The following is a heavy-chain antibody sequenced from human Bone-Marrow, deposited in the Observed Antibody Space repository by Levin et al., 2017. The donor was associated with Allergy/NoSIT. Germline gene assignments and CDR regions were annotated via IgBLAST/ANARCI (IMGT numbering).Heavy chain of an antibody. CDR1: GFTFSSYA. CDR3: ARVRSFSSGWSSDFDY. J-gene: IGHJ4*02. CDR2: MTGSSGLT. V-gene: IGHV3-23*01. Sequence: GGSLRLSCAASGFTFSSYAMSWVRQTSEKGLEWVSSMTGSSGLTFYADSVKGRYTISRDNSKNTLFLEMKSLRSEDTAVYFCARVRSFSSGWSSDFDYWGQGSLVTVSS. D-gene: IGHD6-19*01.